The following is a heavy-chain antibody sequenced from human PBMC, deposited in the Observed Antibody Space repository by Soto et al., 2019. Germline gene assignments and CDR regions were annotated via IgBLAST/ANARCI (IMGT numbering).Heavy chain of an antibody. D-gene: IGHD6-13*01. V-gene: IGHV4-38-2*01. CDR3: ARARIVAAGTTIDY. CDR2: IYHTGNT. CDR1: GYSISGGYY. J-gene: IGHJ4*02. Sequence: SETLSLTCAVSGYSISGGYYGGWIRQPPGKGLEWIGSIYHTGNTYYSPSLESRVTISVDTSKSHFSLRLTSVTAADTAVYYCARARIVAAGTTIDYWGQGTLVTVS.